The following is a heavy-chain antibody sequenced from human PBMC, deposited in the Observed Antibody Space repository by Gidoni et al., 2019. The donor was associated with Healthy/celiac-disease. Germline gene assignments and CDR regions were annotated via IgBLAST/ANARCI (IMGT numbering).Heavy chain of an antibody. D-gene: IGHD6-13*01. CDR3: ASSRAAAGTNADDY. Sequence: QVQLVQSGAEVKKPGSSVKVSCKASGGTFSSYTISWVRQAPGQGLEWMGRIIPILGIANYAQKFQGRVTITADKSTSTAYMELSSLRSEDTAVYYCASSRAAAGTNADDYWGQGTLVTVSS. CDR1: GGTFSSYT. CDR2: IIPILGIA. J-gene: IGHJ4*02. V-gene: IGHV1-69*02.